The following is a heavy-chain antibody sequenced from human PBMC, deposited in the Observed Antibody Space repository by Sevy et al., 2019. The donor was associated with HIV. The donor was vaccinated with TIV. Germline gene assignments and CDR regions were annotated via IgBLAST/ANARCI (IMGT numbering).Heavy chain of an antibody. CDR1: GGPISSHY. CDR3: ARLPSPYYDSSGDLIREYYFDS. J-gene: IGHJ4*02. CDR2: FYYTGIT. V-gene: IGHV4-59*11. Sequence: SETLSLICTVSGGPISSHYWNWIRQTPGKGLEWIGCFYYTGITNYNPSLKSRVTMSADTSKNRVSLKLNSVTAADTAVYYCARLPSPYYDSSGDLIREYYFDSWGQGTLVTVSS. D-gene: IGHD3-22*01.